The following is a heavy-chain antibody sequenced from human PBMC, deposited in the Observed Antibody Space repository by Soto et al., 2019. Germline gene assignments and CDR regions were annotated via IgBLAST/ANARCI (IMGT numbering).Heavy chain of an antibody. CDR2: IYPGDSDT. CDR1: GYTFTNYW. J-gene: IGHJ6*02. Sequence: PGESLKISCNGSGYTFTNYWIDWVRQMPGKGLEWMGIIYPGDSDTKYNPSFQGQVTISADKSITTTYLQWSSLKASDTAIYYCAASIFYYGMDVWGQRTTVTVSS. V-gene: IGHV5-51*01. CDR3: AASIFYYGMDV.